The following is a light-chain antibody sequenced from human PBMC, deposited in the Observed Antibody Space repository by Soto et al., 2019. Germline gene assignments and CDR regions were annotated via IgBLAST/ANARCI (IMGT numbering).Light chain of an antibody. Sequence: SVLTQPASVSGSPGQSITISCTGTSSDVGGYNYVSWYQQHPGKAPKLMIYEVSNRPSGVSNRSSGSKSGNTASLTISGLQAEDEADYYCSSYTSSSPYVVGTGTKVTVL. V-gene: IGLV2-14*01. J-gene: IGLJ1*01. CDR3: SSYTSSSPYV. CDR1: SSDVGGYNY. CDR2: EVS.